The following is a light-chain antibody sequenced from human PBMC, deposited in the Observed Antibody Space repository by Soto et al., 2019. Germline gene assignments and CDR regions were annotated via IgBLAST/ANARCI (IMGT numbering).Light chain of an antibody. CDR1: QTISSW. CDR2: DAS. CDR3: QQCNRYPIT. J-gene: IGKJ5*01. Sequence: DIQMTQSPSTLSGSVGDRVTTTCRASQTISSWLAWYQQKPGKAPKLLIYDASFLGSGVPSRFSGGGSGTEFTLTISSLQPDDSATYYCQQCNRYPITFGQGTRLEI. V-gene: IGKV1-5*01.